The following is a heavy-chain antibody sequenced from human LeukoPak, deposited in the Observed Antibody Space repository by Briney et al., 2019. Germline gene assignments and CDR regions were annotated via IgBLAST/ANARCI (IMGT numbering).Heavy chain of an antibody. CDR2: IYASGSA. V-gene: IGHV4-4*07. Sequence: PSETLSLTCSVSGVPITGFYWAWIRQPAGGGLEWLGRIYASGSANYSPSLKSRVTMSVDTSKNQFSLNLNSVTAADTAVYYCARTSPRAATFDYWGQGTLVTVSS. D-gene: IGHD2-15*01. CDR3: ARTSPRAATFDY. CDR1: GVPITGFY. J-gene: IGHJ4*02.